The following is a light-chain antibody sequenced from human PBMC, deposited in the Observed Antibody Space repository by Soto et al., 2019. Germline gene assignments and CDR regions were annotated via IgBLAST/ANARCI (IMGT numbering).Light chain of an antibody. CDR3: QQSYSTPSLT. Sequence: DIQMTQSPSSLSASVGDRVTITCRASQSISSYLNWYQQKPGKAPKLLIYAASSLQSGVPSRFSGSGSCTDFTLTISSLQPADFATYYGQQSYSTPSLTFGVGTKVEIK. J-gene: IGKJ4*01. V-gene: IGKV1-39*01. CDR1: QSISSY. CDR2: AAS.